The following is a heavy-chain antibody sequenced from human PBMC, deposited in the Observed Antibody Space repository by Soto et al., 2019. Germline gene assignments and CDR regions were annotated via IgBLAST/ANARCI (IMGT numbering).Heavy chain of an antibody. V-gene: IGHV3-30*18. D-gene: IGHD6-25*01. J-gene: IGHJ6*02. CDR2: ISYDGSNK. CDR3: AKSSASAYYYYGMDV. Sequence: GESLKISCAASGFTFSSYGMHWVRQAPGKGLEWVAVISYDGSNKYYADSVKGRFTISRDNSKNTLYLQMNSLRAEDTAVYYCAKSSASAYYYYGMDVWGQGTTVTVSS. CDR1: GFTFSSYG.